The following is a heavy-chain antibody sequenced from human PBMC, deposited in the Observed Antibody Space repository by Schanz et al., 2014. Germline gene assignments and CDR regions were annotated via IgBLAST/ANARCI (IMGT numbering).Heavy chain of an antibody. V-gene: IGHV1-18*01. CDR1: GYTFTSYA. D-gene: IGHD3-9*01. CDR2: ISVYTGNT. J-gene: IGHJ5*02. CDR3: AKAEYDILTDSYSRLDP. Sequence: QVQLVQSGAEVKKPGASVKVSCKASGYTFTSYAMSWVRQAPGQGLEWVGWISVYTGNTKYGQKVQGRVTMTTDTSTSTAYMELRSLRSEDTAVYYCAKAEYDILTDSYSRLDPWGQGTLVTVSS.